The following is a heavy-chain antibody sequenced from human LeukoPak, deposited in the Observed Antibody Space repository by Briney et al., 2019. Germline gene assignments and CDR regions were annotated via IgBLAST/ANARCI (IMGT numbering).Heavy chain of an antibody. CDR2: ISSGGTYT. D-gene: IGHD1-14*01. V-gene: IGHV3-21*01. Sequence: GGSLRLSCAVSGFTFSSYTINWVRQAPGKGLEWVSSISSGGTYTYYAESVKGRFTISRDNSKNTLYLQMNSLRAEDTAVYYCAKDLTGKSYYFDYWGQGTLVTVSS. J-gene: IGHJ4*02. CDR1: GFTFSSYT. CDR3: AKDLTGKSYYFDY.